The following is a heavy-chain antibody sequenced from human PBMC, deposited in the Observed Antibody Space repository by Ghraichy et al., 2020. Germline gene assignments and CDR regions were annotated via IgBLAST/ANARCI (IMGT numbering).Heavy chain of an antibody. V-gene: IGHV6-1*01. Sequence: SQTLSLTCAISGDSVSSNSAAWNWIRQSPSRGLEWLGRTYYRSKWYNDYAVSVKSRITINPDTSKNQFSLQLNSVTPEDTAVYYCARDLKEYSWGGSSWYGMDVWGQGTTVTVSS. D-gene: IGHD6-13*01. J-gene: IGHJ6*02. CDR1: GDSVSSNSAA. CDR2: TYYRSKWYN. CDR3: ARDLKEYSWGGSSWYGMDV.